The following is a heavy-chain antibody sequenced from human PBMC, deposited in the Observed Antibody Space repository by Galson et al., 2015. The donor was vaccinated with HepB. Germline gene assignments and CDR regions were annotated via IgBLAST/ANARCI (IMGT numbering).Heavy chain of an antibody. V-gene: IGHV3-11*06. Sequence: SLRLSCAASGFTFSDYYMSWIRQAPGKGLEWISYITSGRSYSNYAASVKGRFTISRDNAKNLLYLHMNSLRVEDTAVYYCAREDCGGDCHNGIPRGMDVWGQGTTVTVTS. CDR3: AREDCGGDCHNGIPRGMDV. CDR2: ITSGRSYS. D-gene: IGHD2-21*02. CDR1: GFTFSDYY. J-gene: IGHJ6*02.